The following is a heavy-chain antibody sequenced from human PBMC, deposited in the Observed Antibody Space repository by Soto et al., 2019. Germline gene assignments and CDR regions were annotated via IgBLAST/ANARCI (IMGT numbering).Heavy chain of an antibody. CDR1: GGTFSSYA. Sequence: QVQLVQSGAEVKKPGSSVKVSCKASGGTFSSYAISWVRQAPGQGLEWMGGIIPIFGTANYAQKFQGRVTITADEATSTAYVELSSLRSEDTAVYYCARNKGVSSVYTAMDYYYYGMDVWGQGTTVTVSS. V-gene: IGHV1-69*01. CDR2: IIPIFGTA. D-gene: IGHD5-18*01. CDR3: ARNKGVSSVYTAMDYYYYGMDV. J-gene: IGHJ6*01.